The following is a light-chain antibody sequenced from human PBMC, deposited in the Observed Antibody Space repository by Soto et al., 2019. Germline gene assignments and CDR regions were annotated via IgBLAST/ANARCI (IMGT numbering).Light chain of an antibody. Sequence: GESVTITCRASQVISTSLAWYQQKPGKAPKLLIYAASSLQSGVPSRFSGSGSGTDFTLTISSLQPEDFATYYCQQSYSTPITFGQGTRLEI. CDR3: QQSYSTPIT. J-gene: IGKJ5*01. V-gene: IGKV1-39*01. CDR2: AAS. CDR1: QVISTS.